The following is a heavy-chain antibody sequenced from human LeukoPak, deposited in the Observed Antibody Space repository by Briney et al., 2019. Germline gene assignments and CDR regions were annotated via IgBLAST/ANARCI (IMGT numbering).Heavy chain of an antibody. CDR3: AKDRFGYYGSRDAFDI. Sequence: AGGSLRLSCAASGFTFSSYAMSWVRQAPGKGLEWVSAISGSGGSTYYADSVKGRFTISRDNSKNTLYLQMNSLRAEDTAVYYCAKDRFGYYGSRDAFDIWGQGTMATVSS. D-gene: IGHD3-10*01. J-gene: IGHJ3*02. CDR2: ISGSGGST. CDR1: GFTFSSYA. V-gene: IGHV3-23*01.